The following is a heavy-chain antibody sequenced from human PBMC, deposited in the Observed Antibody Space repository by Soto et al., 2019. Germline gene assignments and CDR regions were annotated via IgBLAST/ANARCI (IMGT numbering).Heavy chain of an antibody. J-gene: IGHJ6*02. D-gene: IGHD3-3*01. Sequence: SVKVSCKASGYTFTSYGISWVRRAPGQGLEWMGWINPNSGGTNYAQKFQGWVTMTRDTSISTAYMELSRLRSDDTAVYYCARDPYEGYYYYGMDVWGQGTTVTVSS. V-gene: IGHV1-2*04. CDR2: INPNSGGT. CDR1: GYTFTSYG. CDR3: ARDPYEGYYYYGMDV.